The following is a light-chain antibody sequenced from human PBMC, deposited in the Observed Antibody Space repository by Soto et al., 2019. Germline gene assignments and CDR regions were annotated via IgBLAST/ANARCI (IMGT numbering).Light chain of an antibody. Sequence: QSVLTQPPAVSGSPGQSITISCTGSSGDVGAYKYICWYQQHPGKAPKLMIYEVSNRPSGVSNRFSGFKSGNTASLTISGLQAEDEADYYCSSYSGSGTWVFGGGTKVTVL. CDR1: SGDVGAYKY. CDR2: EVS. J-gene: IGLJ3*02. CDR3: SSYSGSGTWV. V-gene: IGLV2-14*01.